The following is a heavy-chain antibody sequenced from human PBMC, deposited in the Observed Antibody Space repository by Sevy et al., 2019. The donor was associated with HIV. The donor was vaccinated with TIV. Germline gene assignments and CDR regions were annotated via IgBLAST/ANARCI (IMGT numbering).Heavy chain of an antibody. Sequence: GGSLRLSCAASGFNVSSNYMSWVRQAPGKGLEWVSVIYSGGSTYYADTVKGRFTISRDNSKNTLYLQMNSLRAEDTDGYYCARVSAGYGSGLNYYYGMDVWGQGTRSPSP. V-gene: IGHV3-53*01. CDR3: ARVSAGYGSGLNYYYGMDV. D-gene: IGHD3-10*01. J-gene: IGHJ6*02. CDR2: IYSGGST. CDR1: GFNVSSNY.